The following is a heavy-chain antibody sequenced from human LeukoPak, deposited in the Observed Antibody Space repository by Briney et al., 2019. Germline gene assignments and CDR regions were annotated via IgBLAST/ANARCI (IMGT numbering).Heavy chain of an antibody. CDR1: GGSISSGGYY. CDR3: AREGGNIVVVPAAIDY. D-gene: IGHD2-2*02. J-gene: IGHJ4*02. Sequence: PSETLSLTCTVSGGSISSGGYYWSWIRQPPGKGLEWIGYIYHSGSTYYNPSLKSRVTISVDRSKNQFSLKLSSVTAADTAVYYCAREGGNIVVVPAAIDYWGQGTLVTVSS. CDR2: IYHSGST. V-gene: IGHV4-30-2*01.